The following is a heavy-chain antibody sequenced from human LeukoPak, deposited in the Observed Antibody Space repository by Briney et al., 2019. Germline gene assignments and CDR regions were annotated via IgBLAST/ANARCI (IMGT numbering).Heavy chain of an antibody. CDR2: IATNTGNP. CDR1: GYIFDIYA. V-gene: IGHV7-4-1*02. Sequence: ASVKVSCKASGYIFDIYAMIWVRQAPGQGLEFMGWIATNTGNPTYAQGFTGRFVFSLDTTVSTAYLQISSLKAEDTAVYYCARDYTLTLGTTTYFQHWGQGTLVTVSS. CDR3: ARDYTLTLGTTTYFQH. D-gene: IGHD1-7*01. J-gene: IGHJ1*01.